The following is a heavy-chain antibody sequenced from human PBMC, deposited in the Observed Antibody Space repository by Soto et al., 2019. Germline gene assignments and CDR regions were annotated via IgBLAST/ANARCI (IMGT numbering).Heavy chain of an antibody. D-gene: IGHD5-12*01. J-gene: IGHJ4*02. CDR3: ARGGNRYSNVASGVGGFDF. V-gene: IGHV4-59*01. CDR2: VYHTGAT. CDR1: GASISSSY. Sequence: SETLSLTCTVSGASISSSYWSWIRQSPERGLEWIAYVYHTGATNYNPSLKSRVTISLDTSKGQFSLNLTSLTTADTAVYFCARGGNRYSNVASGVGGFDFWGQGSLVTVS.